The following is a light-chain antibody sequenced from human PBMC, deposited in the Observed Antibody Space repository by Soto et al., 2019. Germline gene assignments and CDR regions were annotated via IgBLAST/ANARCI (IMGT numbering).Light chain of an antibody. CDR3: GAWDDSLNGVV. J-gene: IGLJ3*02. CDR1: SSNIGSNT. V-gene: IGLV1-44*01. CDR2: SNN. Sequence: QSVLTQPRSASGTPGQRVTISCSGSSSNIGSNTVNWYQQLPGTAPKLLIYSNNQRPSGVPDRFSGFKSGTSASLAISGLQSEDEADYYCGAWDDSLNGVVFGGGTKLTVL.